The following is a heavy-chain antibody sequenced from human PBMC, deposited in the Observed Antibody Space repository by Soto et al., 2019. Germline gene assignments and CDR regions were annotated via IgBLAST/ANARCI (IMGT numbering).Heavy chain of an antibody. D-gene: IGHD3-3*01. J-gene: IGHJ6*03. CDR3: AREAIFGVVSAYYYYYYMDV. V-gene: IGHV6-1*01. Sequence: SQTLSLTCAISGDSVSSNSAAWNWIRQSPSRGLEWLGRTYYRSKWYNDYAVSVKSRITINPDTSKNQFSLQLNSVTPEDTAVYYCAREAIFGVVSAYYYYYYMDVWGKGTTVTVSS. CDR1: GDSVSSNSAA. CDR2: TYYRSKWYN.